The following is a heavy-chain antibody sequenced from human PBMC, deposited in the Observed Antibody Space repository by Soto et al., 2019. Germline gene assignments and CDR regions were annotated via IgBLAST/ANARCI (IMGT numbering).Heavy chain of an antibody. Sequence: QVQLVESWGGVVQPGRSLRLSCAASGFTFSSYGMHWVRQAPGKGLEWVAVISYDGSNKYYADSVKGRFTISRDNSKNTLYLQMNSLRAEDTAVYYCAKDPTLGYYYYGMDVWGQGTTVTVSS. CDR2: ISYDGSNK. J-gene: IGHJ6*02. D-gene: IGHD7-27*01. V-gene: IGHV3-30*18. CDR1: GFTFSSYG. CDR3: AKDPTLGYYYYGMDV.